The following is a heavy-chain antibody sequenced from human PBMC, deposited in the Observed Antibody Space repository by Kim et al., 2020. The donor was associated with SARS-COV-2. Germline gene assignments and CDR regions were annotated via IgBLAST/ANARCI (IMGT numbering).Heavy chain of an antibody. V-gene: IGHV1-69*04. Sequence: SVKVSCMASGDTFSTYALSWVRQAPGQGPEWMGRIIPIRGIPNYAQKFQGRVTISADTSTATAYLELSSLRSEDTAVYYCARDREEPLVWYFDLWGRGT. D-gene: IGHD6-6*01. CDR1: GDTFSTYA. CDR3: ARDREEPLVWYFDL. CDR2: IIPIRGIP. J-gene: IGHJ2*01.